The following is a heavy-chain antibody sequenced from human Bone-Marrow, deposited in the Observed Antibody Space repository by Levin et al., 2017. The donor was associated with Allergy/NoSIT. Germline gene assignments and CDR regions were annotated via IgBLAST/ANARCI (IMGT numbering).Heavy chain of an antibody. D-gene: IGHD3-9*01. CDR3: ARGLYFDILTGYPGEYYYGMDV. Sequence: RPGGSLRLSCAVSGFTFDDYDMSWVRQAPEKGLEWVSGINWSGGSTGYADSVKGRFTISRDNAKNSLFLQMTSLRAEDTALYYCARGLYFDILTGYPGEYYYGMDVWGQGTTVTVSS. J-gene: IGHJ6*02. CDR1: GFTFDDYD. CDR2: INWSGGST. V-gene: IGHV3-20*04.